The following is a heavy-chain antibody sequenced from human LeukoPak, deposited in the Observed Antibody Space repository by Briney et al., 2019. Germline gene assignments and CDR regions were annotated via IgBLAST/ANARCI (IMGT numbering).Heavy chain of an antibody. D-gene: IGHD4-23*01. CDR2: INRDGSGT. J-gene: IGHJ4*02. Sequence: GGSLRLSCAASGFTFSSYWMHWVRQVPGKGLVWVSRINRDGSGTNYADSVKGRFTISRDNAKNTLYLQMNSLRAEDTAVYYCARDVGGNDDYWGQGTLVTVSS. CDR3: ARDVGGNDDY. CDR1: GFTFSSYW. V-gene: IGHV3-74*01.